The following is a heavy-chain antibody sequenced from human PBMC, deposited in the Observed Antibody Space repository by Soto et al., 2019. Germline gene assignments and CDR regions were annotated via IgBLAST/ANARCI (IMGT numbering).Heavy chain of an antibody. CDR1: GGSMSSYY. Sequence: SETLSLTSAVSGGSMSSYYWSLIRQPAGKGLEWIGRIYTSGSTNYNPSLKSRVTMSVDTSKNQFSLKLSSVTAADTAVYYCARGGGTTFDYCGQGTLVTVSS. J-gene: IGHJ4*02. CDR3: ARGGGTTFDY. V-gene: IGHV4-4*07. D-gene: IGHD1-7*01. CDR2: IYTSGST.